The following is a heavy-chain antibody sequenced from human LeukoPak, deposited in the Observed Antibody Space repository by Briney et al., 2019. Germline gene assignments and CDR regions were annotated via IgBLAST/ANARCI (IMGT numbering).Heavy chain of an antibody. CDR2: IYHSGST. J-gene: IGHJ6*02. CDR3: ARSMGIVVVPAAIPYGMDV. V-gene: IGHV4-30-2*01. Sequence: SQTLSLTCAVSGGSISSGGYSWSWIRQPPGTGLEWIGYIYHSGSTYYNPSLKSRVTISVDTSKNQFSLKLSSVTAADTAAYYCARSMGIVVVPAAIPYGMDVWGQGTTVTVSS. CDR1: GGSISSGGYS. D-gene: IGHD2-2*03.